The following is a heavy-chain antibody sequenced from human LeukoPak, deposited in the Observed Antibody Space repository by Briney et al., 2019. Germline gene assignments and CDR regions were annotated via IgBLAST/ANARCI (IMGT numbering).Heavy chain of an antibody. Sequence: PGGSLRLSCAASGFTFSDYYMSWIRQAPGKGLEWASYISSSGSTIYYADSVKGRFTISRDNAKNSLYLQMNSLRAEDTAVYYCARESYCSSTSCYGGDYWGQGTLVTVSS. D-gene: IGHD2-2*01. CDR2: ISSSGSTI. CDR3: ARESYCSSTSCYGGDY. V-gene: IGHV3-11*01. CDR1: GFTFSDYY. J-gene: IGHJ4*02.